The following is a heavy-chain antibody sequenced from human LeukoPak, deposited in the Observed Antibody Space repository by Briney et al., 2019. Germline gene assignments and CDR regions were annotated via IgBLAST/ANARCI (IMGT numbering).Heavy chain of an antibody. CDR1: GFIFSNYS. Sequence: PGGSLRLSCAASGFIFSNYSMNWVRQAPGKGLEWVSSISYSGSYMYYADSVKGRFTISRDNAKNSLYLQMNSLRAEDTAIYYCTRVGYIDEGIDYWGQGTLVTVSS. CDR2: ISYSGSYM. V-gene: IGHV3-21*01. CDR3: TRVGYIDEGIDY. J-gene: IGHJ4*02. D-gene: IGHD5-24*01.